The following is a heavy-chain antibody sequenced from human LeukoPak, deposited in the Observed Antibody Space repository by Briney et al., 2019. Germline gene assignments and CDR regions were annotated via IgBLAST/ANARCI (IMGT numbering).Heavy chain of an antibody. Sequence: PSETLSLTCAVYGGSFSGYYWSWIRQPPGKGLEWIGEINHSGSTNYNPSLKSRVTISVDTSKNQFSLKLSSVTAADTAIYYCADVPVYYDILTGYYDTTFDYCGQGTLVTVSS. CDR3: ADVPVYYDILTGYYDTTFDY. J-gene: IGHJ4*02. D-gene: IGHD3-9*01. V-gene: IGHV4-34*01. CDR2: INHSGST. CDR1: GGSFSGYY.